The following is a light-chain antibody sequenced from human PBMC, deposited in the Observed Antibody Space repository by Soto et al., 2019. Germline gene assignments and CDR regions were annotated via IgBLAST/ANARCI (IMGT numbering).Light chain of an antibody. J-gene: IGLJ2*01. CDR2: EVS. CDR1: SSDVGGFNY. CDR3: SSYVGGNSLL. V-gene: IGLV2-8*01. Sequence: QSALTQPPSASGSPGQSVTISCTGTSSDVGGFNYVSWYQQYPGKAPRLMIYEVSKRPSGVPDRFSGSKSGNTASLTVSGLQAEDEADYFCSSYVGGNSLLFGGGTQLTVL.